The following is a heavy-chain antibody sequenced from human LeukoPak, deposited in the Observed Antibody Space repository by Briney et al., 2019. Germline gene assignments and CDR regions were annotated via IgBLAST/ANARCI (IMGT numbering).Heavy chain of an antibody. CDR2: INPNSGGT. V-gene: IGHV1-2*02. D-gene: IGHD2-2*01. Sequence: ASVKVSCKASGYTFTGYYMHWARQAPGQGLEWMGWINPNSGGTNYAQKFQGRVTMTRDTSISTAYMELSRLRSDDTAVYYCATFVVVPAATMAWGHWFDPWGQGTLVTVSS. J-gene: IGHJ5*02. CDR1: GYTFTGYY. CDR3: ATFVVVPAATMAWGHWFDP.